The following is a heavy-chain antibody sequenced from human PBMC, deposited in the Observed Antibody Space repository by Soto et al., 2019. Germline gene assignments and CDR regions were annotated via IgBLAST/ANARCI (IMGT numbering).Heavy chain of an antibody. CDR3: ATRSAAVDY. CDR2: VTTDKGKT. D-gene: IGHD3-10*01. J-gene: IGHJ4*02. CDR1: GYTFTNFG. Sequence: QVQLVQSGPEVKKPGASVKVSCKTSGYTFTNFGITWVRQAPGQGLEWMGWVTTDKGKTTYAQKFQGRGTMTTDTSTSTAYMELRSLRSDDTAVEYCATRSAAVDYWGQGSRVTVSS. V-gene: IGHV1-18*01.